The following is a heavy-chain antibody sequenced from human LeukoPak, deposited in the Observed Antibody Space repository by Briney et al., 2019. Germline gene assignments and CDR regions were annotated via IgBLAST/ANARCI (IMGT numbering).Heavy chain of an antibody. CDR3: ARSVSSSWPLNWYFDL. V-gene: IGHV1-69*01. CDR2: IIPISGTA. Sequence: SVKVSCKASGGTFSSYAISWVRQAPGQGLEWMGGIIPISGTANYAQKFQGRVTITADESTSTAYMELSSLRSEDTAVYYCARSVSSSWPLNWYFDLWGRGTLVTVSS. J-gene: IGHJ2*01. CDR1: GGTFSSYA. D-gene: IGHD6-13*01.